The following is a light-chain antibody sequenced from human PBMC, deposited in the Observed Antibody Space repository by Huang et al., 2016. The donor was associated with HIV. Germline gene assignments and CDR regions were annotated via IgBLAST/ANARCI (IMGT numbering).Light chain of an antibody. J-gene: IGKJ1*01. Sequence: EIVLTQSPATLSLSPGEGATLSCRASQSIGSYLAWYQQSPGQAPRLLIYDASIRATGIPARCSGRGSGTDFTLTISSLEPEDFAVYYCQQRNNWPPWTFGQGTKVELK. CDR3: QQRNNWPPWT. V-gene: IGKV3-11*01. CDR1: QSIGSY. CDR2: DAS.